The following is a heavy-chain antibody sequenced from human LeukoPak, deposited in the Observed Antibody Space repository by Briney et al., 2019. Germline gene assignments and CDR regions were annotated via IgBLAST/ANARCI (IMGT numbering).Heavy chain of an antibody. Sequence: PGGSLRLSCAASGFTVSSNYMSWVRQAPGKGLEWVSSISSSSSYIYYADSVKGRFTISRDNAKNSLYLQMNSLRAEDTAVYYCARGDDYGSGSIDYWGQGTLVTVSS. CDR2: ISSSSSYI. V-gene: IGHV3-21*01. CDR3: ARGDDYGSGSIDY. CDR1: GFTVSSNY. J-gene: IGHJ4*02. D-gene: IGHD3-10*01.